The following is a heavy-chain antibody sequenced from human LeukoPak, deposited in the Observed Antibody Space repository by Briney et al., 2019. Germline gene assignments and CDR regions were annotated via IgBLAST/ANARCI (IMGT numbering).Heavy chain of an antibody. Sequence: GGSLRLSCAASGTVSSNYMIWVRQAPGKRLEWVSVIYSGGSTYHADSVKGRFTISRDNSKNTLYLQMNSLRAEDTAVYYCARAGGGTIDYWCQGTLVTVSS. J-gene: IGHJ4*02. CDR1: GTVSSNY. V-gene: IGHV3-66*01. D-gene: IGHD1-26*01. CDR2: IYSGGST. CDR3: ARAGGGTIDY.